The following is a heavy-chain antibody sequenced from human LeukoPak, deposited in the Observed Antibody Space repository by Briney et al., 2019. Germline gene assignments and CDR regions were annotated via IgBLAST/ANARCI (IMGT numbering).Heavy chain of an antibody. Sequence: PSETLSLTCTVSAGSITSYYWNWIRQPAGKGLEWIGRISDSGSTYNNPSPESRVTISLATSNNQFSLRVSSLTAGDTAVYYCVRGTDMTPITGYYTFVYWGQGTLVSVSS. J-gene: IGHJ4*02. CDR1: AGSITSYY. V-gene: IGHV4-4*07. CDR2: ISDSGST. CDR3: VRGTDMTPITGYYTFVY. D-gene: IGHD5-24*01.